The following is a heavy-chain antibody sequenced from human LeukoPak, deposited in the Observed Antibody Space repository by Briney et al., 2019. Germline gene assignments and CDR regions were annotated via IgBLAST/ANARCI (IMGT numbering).Heavy chain of an antibody. D-gene: IGHD3-16*02. CDR1: AFAFSSYT. V-gene: IGHV3-69-1*01. J-gene: IGHJ4*02. CDR3: ARDRNYDYIWGSYRPDYFDY. CDR2: ISSSSTI. Sequence: GGSLRLSCAASAFAFSSYTMNWFRQAPGRGLEWFSSISSSSTIYYADSVKGRFTISRDNAKNSLYLQMDSLRAEDTAVYYCARDRNYDYIWGSYRPDYFDYWGQGTLVPVSS.